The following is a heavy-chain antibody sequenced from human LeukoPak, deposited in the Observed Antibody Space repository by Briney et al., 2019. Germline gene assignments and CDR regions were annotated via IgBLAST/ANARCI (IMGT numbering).Heavy chain of an antibody. J-gene: IGHJ5*02. CDR1: GGSISSGSYY. D-gene: IGHD6-13*01. CDR3: ARAVVAAAGWFDP. CDR2: IYTSGST. Sequence: SETLSLTCTVSGGSISSGSYYWSWIRQPAGKGLEWIGRIYTSGSTNYNSSLKSRVTISVDTSKNQFSLKLSSVTAADTAVYYCARAVVAAAGWFDPWGQGTLVTVSS. V-gene: IGHV4-61*02.